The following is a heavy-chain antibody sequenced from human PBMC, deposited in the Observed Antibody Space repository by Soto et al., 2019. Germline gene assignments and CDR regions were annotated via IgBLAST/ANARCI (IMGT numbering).Heavy chain of an antibody. Sequence: PSETLSLTCTVSGGSISSYYWSWIRQPPGKGLEWIGYIYYSGSTNYNPSLKSRVTISVDTFKNQFSLKLSSVTAADTAVYYCARGDCSSTSCLYYYYYGMDVWGQGTTVTVSS. V-gene: IGHV4-59*01. CDR1: GGSISSYY. CDR2: IYYSGST. J-gene: IGHJ6*02. CDR3: ARGDCSSTSCLYYYYYGMDV. D-gene: IGHD2-2*01.